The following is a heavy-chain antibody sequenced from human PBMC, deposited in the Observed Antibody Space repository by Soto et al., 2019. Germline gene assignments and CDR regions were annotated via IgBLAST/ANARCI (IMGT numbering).Heavy chain of an antibody. CDR3: ARNTFSHYYGMDA. Sequence: ASVKVSCKASGYTFTSYGIAWVRQAPGQGPEWMGWISSNSLKANNAQKFEGRVTMTSDTSTNTAFLELRSLRSDDTAVYYCARNTFSHYYGMDAWGQGTSVTVSS. CDR2: ISSNSLKA. V-gene: IGHV1-18*01. CDR1: GYTFTSYG. J-gene: IGHJ6*02. D-gene: IGHD5-18*01.